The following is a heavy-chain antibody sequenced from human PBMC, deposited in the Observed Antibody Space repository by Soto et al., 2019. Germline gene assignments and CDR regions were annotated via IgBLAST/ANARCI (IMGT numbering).Heavy chain of an antibody. CDR3: ARDGRWSHLDY. CDR1: GGSISTSNW. CDR2: IYHSGTT. J-gene: IGHJ4*02. D-gene: IGHD1-26*01. V-gene: IGHV4-4*02. Sequence: QVQLQESGPGLVKPSGTLSLTCAVSGGSISTSNWWGWVRQPPGKGLEWIGEIYHSGTTNYNPSLKSRVTISVDKSKNQCSLNLNSVSAADTAVYYCARDGRWSHLDYWGQGTLVTVSS.